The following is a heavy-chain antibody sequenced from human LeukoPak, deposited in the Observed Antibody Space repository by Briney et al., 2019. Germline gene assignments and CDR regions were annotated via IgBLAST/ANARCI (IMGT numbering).Heavy chain of an antibody. Sequence: PGGSLRLSCAASGFTFNVFHMNWVRQAPGKGLEWISSITSSGTKITYADSMEGGFTISRDNAKNSLYLQMNSLRVDDTALYYCARASGGWYLDYWGHGTLVTASS. D-gene: IGHD2-15*01. CDR3: ARASGGWYLDY. J-gene: IGHJ4*01. CDR2: ITSSGTKI. V-gene: IGHV3-21*01. CDR1: GFTFNVFH.